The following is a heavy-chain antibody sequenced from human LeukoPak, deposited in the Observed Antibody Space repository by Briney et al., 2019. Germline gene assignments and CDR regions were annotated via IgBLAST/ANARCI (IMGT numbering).Heavy chain of an antibody. D-gene: IGHD3-22*01. CDR3: ARGPDSSGYYYFDF. CDR2: IYHSGST. Sequence: SETLSLTCTVSGVSISSGDYYSSWIRQPPGKGLEWIGYIYHSGSTYFNPSLKSRVTISVDTSKNQFSLKLSSVTAADTAVYYCARGPDSSGYYYFDFWGQGTLVTVSS. CDR1: GVSISSGDYY. J-gene: IGHJ4*02. V-gene: IGHV4-30-4*01.